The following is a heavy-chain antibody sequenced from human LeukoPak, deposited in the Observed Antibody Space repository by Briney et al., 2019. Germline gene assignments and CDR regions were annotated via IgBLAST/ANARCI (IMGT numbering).Heavy chain of an antibody. V-gene: IGHV3-53*01. CDR1: GFTVSSNY. J-gene: IGHJ3*02. D-gene: IGHD2-2*01. Sequence: GGSLRLSCAASGFTVSSNYMSWVRQAPGKGLEWVSVIYSGGSTYYADSAKGRFTISRDNSKNTLYLQMNSLRAEDTAVYYCARDQGYCSSTSCLNYNGAFDIWGQGTMVTVSS. CDR3: ARDQGYCSSTSCLNYNGAFDI. CDR2: IYSGGST.